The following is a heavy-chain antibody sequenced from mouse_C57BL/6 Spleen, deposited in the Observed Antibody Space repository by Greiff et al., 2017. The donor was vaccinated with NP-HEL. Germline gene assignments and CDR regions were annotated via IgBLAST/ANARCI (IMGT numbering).Heavy chain of an antibody. D-gene: IGHD2-2*01. CDR2: ISSGSSTI. V-gene: IGHV5-17*01. Sequence: EVKLVESGGGLVKPGGSLKLSCAASGFTFSDYGMHWVRQAPEKGLEWVAYISSGSSTIYYADTVKGRFTISRDNAKNTLFLQMTSLRSEDTAMYYCARGLRQDYYAMDYWGQGTSVTVSS. CDR1: GFTFSDYG. CDR3: ARGLRQDYYAMDY. J-gene: IGHJ4*01.